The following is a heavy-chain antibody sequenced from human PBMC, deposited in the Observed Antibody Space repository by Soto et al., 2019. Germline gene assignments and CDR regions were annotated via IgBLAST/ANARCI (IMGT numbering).Heavy chain of an antibody. CDR2: INAGNGNT. V-gene: IGHV1-3*01. J-gene: IGHJ5*02. Sequence: GASVKVSCKASGYTFTSYAMHWVRQAPGQRLEWMGWINAGNGNTKYSQKFQGRVTITRDTSASTAYMELSSLRSEDTAVYYCARVTGPYYYDSSGFPFDPWGQGTLVTVSS. CDR3: ARVTGPYYYDSSGFPFDP. CDR1: GYTFTSYA. D-gene: IGHD3-22*01.